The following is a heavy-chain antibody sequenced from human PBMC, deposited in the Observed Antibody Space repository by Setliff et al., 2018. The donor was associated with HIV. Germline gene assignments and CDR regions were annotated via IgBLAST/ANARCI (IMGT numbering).Heavy chain of an antibody. J-gene: IGHJ6*02. CDR2: INSDGSST. D-gene: IGHD3-22*01. CDR1: GFTFSSYW. Sequence: GWSLRLSCAASGFTFSSYWMHWVRQAPGKGLVWVSRINSDGSSTSYADSVKGRFTISRDNAKNTLYLQMNSLRAEDTAVYYCARDQRFYYDSSGYRYYYGMDVWGQGTLVTVSS. V-gene: IGHV3-74*01. CDR3: ARDQRFYYDSSGYRYYYGMDV.